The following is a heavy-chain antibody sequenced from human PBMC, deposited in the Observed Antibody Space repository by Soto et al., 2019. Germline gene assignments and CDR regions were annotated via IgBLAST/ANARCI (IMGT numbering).Heavy chain of an antibody. CDR2: MFYSGSST. Sequence: SETLSLTCSVSGGSISNSYWSWIRQPPGKGLEWIGYMFYSGSSTNYNPSLKSRVTISVDRSKNQFSLKLSSVTAADTAVYYCARVPDYWGQGILVTVSS. V-gene: IGHV4-59*12. CDR3: ARVPDY. CDR1: GGSISNSY. J-gene: IGHJ4*02. D-gene: IGHD2-2*01.